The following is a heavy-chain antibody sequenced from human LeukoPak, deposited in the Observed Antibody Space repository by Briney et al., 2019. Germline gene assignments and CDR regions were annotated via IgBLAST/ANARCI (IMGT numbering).Heavy chain of an antibody. D-gene: IGHD3-22*01. CDR2: INPSGGST. V-gene: IGHV1-46*01. CDR1: GYTFTTYY. Sequence: ASVKVSCKASGYTFTTYYMHWVRQAPGQGLEWMGIINPSGGSTSYTQKFQGRVTMTRDTSTSTVYMELSSLRSEDTAVYYCARIKSYYYDTSDKDAFDIWGQGTMVTVSS. CDR3: ARIKSYYYDTSDKDAFDI. J-gene: IGHJ3*02.